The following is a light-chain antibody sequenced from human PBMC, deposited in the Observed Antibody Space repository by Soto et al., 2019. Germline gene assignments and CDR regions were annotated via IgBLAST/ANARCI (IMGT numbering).Light chain of an antibody. CDR1: QSISSY. CDR2: TAS. V-gene: IGKV1-39*01. Sequence: DIPMTQSPSSLSASVGDRVTITCRASQSISSYLNWYQQKPGKAPNLLIYTASSLQSGVPSRFSGSGSGTEFTLTISSLQPEDFATYYCQQSYTSPRTFGPGTKVDIK. CDR3: QQSYTSPRT. J-gene: IGKJ3*01.